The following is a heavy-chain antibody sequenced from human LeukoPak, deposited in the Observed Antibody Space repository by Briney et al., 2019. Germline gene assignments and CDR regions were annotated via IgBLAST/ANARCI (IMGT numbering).Heavy chain of an antibody. CDR3: ARGGDYSGWFDP. D-gene: IGHD1-26*01. CDR1: GFTFSSYE. V-gene: IGHV3-48*03. Sequence: SGGSLRLSCAASGFTFSSYEMNWVRQAPGKGLEWVSYISTSSTIYYADSVKGRFTISRDNAKNSLYLQMNYLRAEDTAVYYCARGGDYSGWFDPWGRGTLVTVSS. J-gene: IGHJ5*02. CDR2: ISTSSTI.